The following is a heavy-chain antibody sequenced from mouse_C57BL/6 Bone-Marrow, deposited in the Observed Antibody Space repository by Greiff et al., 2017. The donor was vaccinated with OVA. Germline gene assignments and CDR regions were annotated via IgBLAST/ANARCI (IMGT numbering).Heavy chain of an antibody. J-gene: IGHJ4*01. CDR2: IWTGGGT. Sequence: VKLVESGPGLVAPSQSLSITCTVSGFSLTSYAISWVRQPPGKGLEWLGVIWTGGGTNYNSALKSRLSISKDNSKSQVFLKMNSLQTDDTARYYCASLITTVVADYAMDYWGQGTSVTVSS. V-gene: IGHV2-9-1*01. CDR1: GFSLTSYA. CDR3: ASLITTVVADYAMDY. D-gene: IGHD1-1*01.